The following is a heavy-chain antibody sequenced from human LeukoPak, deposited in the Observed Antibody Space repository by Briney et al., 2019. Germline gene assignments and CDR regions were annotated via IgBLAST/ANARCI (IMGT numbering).Heavy chain of an antibody. Sequence: GSLRLSCVASGFALNSYSLTWVRQAPGKGLEWVSSISSTSACIHYAESVKGRFTISRDNIDNVVYLQMNSLGAEDTAVYYCARVAVAGPTGWFDPWGQGTLVTVSS. CDR2: ISSTSACI. CDR3: ARVAVAGPTGWFDP. J-gene: IGHJ5*02. V-gene: IGHV3-21*01. D-gene: IGHD6-19*01. CDR1: GFALNSYS.